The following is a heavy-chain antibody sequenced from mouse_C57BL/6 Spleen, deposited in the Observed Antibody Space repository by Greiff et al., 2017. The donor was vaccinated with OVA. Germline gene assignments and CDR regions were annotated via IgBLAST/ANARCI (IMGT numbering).Heavy chain of an antibody. V-gene: IGHV1-55*01. CDR3: ARREDYYGSSYRYFDV. CDR2: IYPGSGST. CDR1: GYTFTSYW. J-gene: IGHJ1*03. D-gene: IGHD1-1*01. Sequence: QVQLQQPGAELVKPGASVKMSCKASGYTFTSYWITWVKQRPGQGLEWIGDIYPGSGSTNYNEKFKSKATLTVDTSSSTAYMQLSSLTSEDSAVYYCARREDYYGSSYRYFDVWGTGTTVTVSS.